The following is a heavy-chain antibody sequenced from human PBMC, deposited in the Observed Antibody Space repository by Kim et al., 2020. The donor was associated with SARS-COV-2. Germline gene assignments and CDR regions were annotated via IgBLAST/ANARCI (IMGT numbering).Heavy chain of an antibody. V-gene: IGHV3-48*02. CDR2: SSSR. J-gene: IGHJ6*02. Sequence: SSSRYYADSVQGRFIISRDNAKKSRYLQMNSLGDEDTAVYFCARDNWMDVWGQGTTVTVSS. CDR3: ARDNWMDV.